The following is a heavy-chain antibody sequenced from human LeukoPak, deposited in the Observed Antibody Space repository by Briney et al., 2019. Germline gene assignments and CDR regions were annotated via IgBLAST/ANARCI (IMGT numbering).Heavy chain of an antibody. D-gene: IGHD2-21*02. J-gene: IGHJ4*02. V-gene: IGHV1-18*01. CDR2: ISAYNGNT. Sequence: ASVKVSCKASGYTFTSYGISWVRQAPGQGLEWMGWISAYNGNTNYAQNLQGRVTMTTDTSTSTAYMELRSLRSDDTAVHYCARVTLAYCGGDCYFYDYWGQGTLVTVSS. CDR3: ARVTLAYCGGDCYFYDY. CDR1: GYTFTSYG.